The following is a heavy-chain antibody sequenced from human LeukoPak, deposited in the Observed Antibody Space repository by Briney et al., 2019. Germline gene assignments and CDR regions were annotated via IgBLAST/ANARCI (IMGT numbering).Heavy chain of an antibody. CDR3: ARVKEAAAFDY. D-gene: IGHD6-25*01. CDR2: IDSSSNYR. J-gene: IGHJ4*02. Sequence: GGSLRLSCAASGFTFSSYSMSWVRQAPGKGLEWVSSIDSSSNYRYYGDSVKGRFTISRDNAKNSLYLQMNSLRAEDTAVYYCARVKEAAAFDYWGQGTLVTVSA. V-gene: IGHV3-21*01. CDR1: GFTFSSYS.